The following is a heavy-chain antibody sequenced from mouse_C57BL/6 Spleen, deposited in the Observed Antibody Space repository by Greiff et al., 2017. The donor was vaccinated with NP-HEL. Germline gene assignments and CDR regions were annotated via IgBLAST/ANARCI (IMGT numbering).Heavy chain of an antibody. J-gene: IGHJ2*01. V-gene: IGHV1-7*01. D-gene: IGHD1-1*01. Sequence: QVQLQQSGAELAKPGASVKLSCKASGYTFTSYWMHWVKQRPGQGLEWIGYINPSSGYTKYNQKFKGKSTLTVDKSSSTAYMQLSSLTSEDSAVYYCASLFITTVGYYFDYWGQGTTLTVSS. CDR2: INPSSGYT. CDR3: ASLFITTVGYYFDY. CDR1: GYTFTSYW.